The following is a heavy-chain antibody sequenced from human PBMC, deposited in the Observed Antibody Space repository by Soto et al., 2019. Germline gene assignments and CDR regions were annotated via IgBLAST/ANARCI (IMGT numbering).Heavy chain of an antibody. J-gene: IGHJ4*01. CDR2: IIPIFDTV. Sequence: QVQLVQSGSEVRKPGSSVKVSCRSSGGTFSGYTISWVRQAPGQGLEWLGGIIPIFDTVNYAQKLQGRLTINADNSTTTAYMELRSLRSDDTAVYYCSRGTSIPASGDYWGQGTLVTVSS. CDR3: SRGTSIPASGDY. D-gene: IGHD6-6*01. CDR1: GGTFSGYT. V-gene: IGHV1-69*14.